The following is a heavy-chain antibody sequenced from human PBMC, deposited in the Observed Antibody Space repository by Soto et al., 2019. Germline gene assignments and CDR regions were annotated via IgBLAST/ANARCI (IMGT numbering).Heavy chain of an antibody. J-gene: IGHJ6*03. Sequence: ASVKVSCKASGYTFTSYGISWVRQAPGQGLEWMGWISAYNGNTNYAQKLQGRVTMTTDTSKSTAYMGLRSLRSDDTAVYYCARVTTVTTLEYNYYMDVRGKGTTVTGSS. CDR2: ISAYNGNT. CDR3: ARVTTVTTLEYNYYMDV. D-gene: IGHD4-17*01. CDR1: GYTFTSYG. V-gene: IGHV1-18*01.